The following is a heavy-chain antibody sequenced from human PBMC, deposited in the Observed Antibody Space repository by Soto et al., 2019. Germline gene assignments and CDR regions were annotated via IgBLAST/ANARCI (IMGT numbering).Heavy chain of an antibody. V-gene: IGHV4-61*01. J-gene: IGHJ4*02. CDR1: GGSVSSGSYY. Sequence: SETLSLTCTVSGGSVSSGSYYWSWIRQPPGKGLEWIGYIYYSGSTNYNPSLKSRVTISVDTSKNQFSLKLSSVTAAVTAVYYCARDLGGYNDLDYWGQGTLVSVSS. CDR2: IYYSGST. CDR3: ARDLGGYNDLDY. D-gene: IGHD5-12*01.